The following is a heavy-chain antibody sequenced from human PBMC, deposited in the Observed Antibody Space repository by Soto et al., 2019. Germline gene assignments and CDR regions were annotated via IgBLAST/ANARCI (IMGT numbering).Heavy chain of an antibody. CDR2: IYYSGST. J-gene: IGHJ4*02. Sequence: SETLSLTCTVSGGSISSYSWSWIRQPPGKGLEWIGYIYYSGSTNYNPSLKSRVTISVDTSKNQFSLKLSSVTAADTAVYYCARARYSYGTQYFDYWGQGTLVTVS. CDR3: ARARYSYGTQYFDY. D-gene: IGHD5-18*01. V-gene: IGHV4-59*01. CDR1: GGSISSYS.